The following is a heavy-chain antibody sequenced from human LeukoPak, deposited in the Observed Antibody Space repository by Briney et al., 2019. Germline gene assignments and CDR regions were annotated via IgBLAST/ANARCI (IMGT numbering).Heavy chain of an antibody. CDR2: ISNDETNK. Sequence: GGSLRLSCAASGFTFSTFAMHWVRQAPGRGLEWVALISNDETNKYYADSVKGRFTGSRDNSNNTLYLEMNSPRTEDTAVYYCAKDYYDSSGFVDYWGQGTLVTVTS. CDR1: GFTFSTFA. J-gene: IGHJ4*02. V-gene: IGHV3-30-3*01. D-gene: IGHD3-22*01. CDR3: AKDYYDSSGFVDY.